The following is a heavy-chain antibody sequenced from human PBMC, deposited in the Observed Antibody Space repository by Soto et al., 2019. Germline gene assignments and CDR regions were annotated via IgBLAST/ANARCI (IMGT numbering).Heavy chain of an antibody. CDR1: GGSFSGYY. CDR3: ARGKYYDFWSGYYTLYRAGYYYSHYGMDV. J-gene: IGHJ6*02. Sequence: PSGTLSLTXAVYGGSFSGYYWSGIRQPPGKGLEWIGEINHSGSTNYNPSLKNRVTISVDTSKNQFSLKLSSVTAADTAVYYCARGKYYDFWSGYYTLYRAGYYYSHYGMDVWGQGTTVTVSS. D-gene: IGHD3-3*01. V-gene: IGHV4-34*01. CDR2: INHSGST.